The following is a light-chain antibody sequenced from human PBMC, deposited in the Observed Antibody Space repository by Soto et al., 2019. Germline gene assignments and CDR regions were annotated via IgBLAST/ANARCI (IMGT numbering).Light chain of an antibody. V-gene: IGKV3-20*01. CDR1: QSVSSSY. J-gene: IGKJ1*01. CDR2: GAS. Sequence: EIVLTHSPGTLSLSPGERATLSFSSSQSVSSSYLAWYQQKPGQAPRIIIFGASGRATGIPDRSSGSGSGTDFTLTISRLEPEDFAVYYCQQYGSSPLWTFGQGTKVDI. CDR3: QQYGSSPLWT.